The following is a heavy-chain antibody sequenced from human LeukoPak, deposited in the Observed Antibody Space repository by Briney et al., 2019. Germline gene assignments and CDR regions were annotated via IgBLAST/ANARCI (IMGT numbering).Heavy chain of an antibody. CDR2: ISYDGSNK. CDR1: GFTFSSYA. J-gene: IGHJ3*02. D-gene: IGHD5-18*01. CDR3: ARGGHSYGYRDVFDI. V-gene: IGHV3-30*04. Sequence: GGSLRLSCAASGFTFSSYAMHWVRQAPGKGLEWVAVISYDGSNKYYADSVKGRFTISRDNSKNTLYLQMNSLRAEDTAVYYCARGGHSYGYRDVFDIWGQGTMVTVSS.